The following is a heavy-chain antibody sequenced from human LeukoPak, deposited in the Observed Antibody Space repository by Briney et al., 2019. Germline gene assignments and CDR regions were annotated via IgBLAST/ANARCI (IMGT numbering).Heavy chain of an antibody. V-gene: IGHV4-59*01. D-gene: IGHD6-19*01. CDR3: ARETSLAGFASGLGFNY. J-gene: IGHJ4*02. Sequence: SETLSLTCTVSGGSISGWYWSWIRQPPGKGLEWIGYIYGSGNTNYNPSLKSRVTMSIDTSKNQFSLKLTSVTTADTATYYCARETSLAGFASGLGFNYWGQGILVTVSS. CDR2: IYGSGNT. CDR1: GGSISGWY.